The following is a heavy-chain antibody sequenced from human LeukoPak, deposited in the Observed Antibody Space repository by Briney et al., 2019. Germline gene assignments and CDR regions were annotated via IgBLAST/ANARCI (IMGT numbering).Heavy chain of an antibody. D-gene: IGHD3-10*01. CDR1: GDSISSGGYF. CDR3: ARDRGFTVARGVPCWFDP. V-gene: IGHV4-61*02. Sequence: PPETLSLPSTVSGDSISSGGYFWTWIRQPAGEGLEWIGRMYTGGGLSYNPSLKSRVAISMNTSKNQFSLKLTSVSAADTAVYYCARDRGFTVARGVPCWFDPWGQGTLGTVSS. CDR2: MYTGGGL. J-gene: IGHJ5*02.